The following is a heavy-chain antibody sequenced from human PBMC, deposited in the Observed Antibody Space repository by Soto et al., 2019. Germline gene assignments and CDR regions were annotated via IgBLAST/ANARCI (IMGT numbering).Heavy chain of an antibody. CDR2: ISSSGSTI. CDR3: ARGTRNSNWDYYYYYMDV. V-gene: IGHV3-11*01. D-gene: IGHD4-4*01. J-gene: IGHJ6*03. CDR1: GFTFSDYY. Sequence: QVQLVESGGGLVKPGGSLRLSCAASGFTFSDYYMSWIRQAPGKGLEWVSYISSSGSTIYYADSVKGRFTISRDNAKHSLYLQMNSLRAEDTAVYSCARGTRNSNWDYYYYYMDVWAKGNTVTVSS.